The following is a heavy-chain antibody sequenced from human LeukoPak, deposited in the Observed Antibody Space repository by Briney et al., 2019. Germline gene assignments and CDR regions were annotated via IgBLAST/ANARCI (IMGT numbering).Heavy chain of an antibody. Sequence: SETLSLTCTVSGDSMRSYFWTWIRQPPGKGLEWIGYIYHTGSTTYNPSLKSRVTILVDTSKNQFSLKLSSVTAADTAVYYCARVGSNSGWYSYYFDYWGQGTLVTVSS. CDR1: GDSMRSYF. CDR3: ARVGSNSGWYSYYFDY. V-gene: IGHV4-59*01. CDR2: IYHTGST. D-gene: IGHD6-19*01. J-gene: IGHJ4*02.